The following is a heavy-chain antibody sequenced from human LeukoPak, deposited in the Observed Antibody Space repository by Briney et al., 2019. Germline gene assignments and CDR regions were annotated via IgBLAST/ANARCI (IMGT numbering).Heavy chain of an antibody. CDR3: ARGMGTPFDY. CDR2: IYNSGGT. V-gene: IGHV4-59*12. Sequence: SETLSLTCTVSGGSITSSFYWSWIRQSPGKGPEWIGYIYNSGGTKYNPSLKSRLTISVDTSKNQFSLNLSSVTAADTAVYYCARGMGTPFDYWGQGTLVTVSS. D-gene: IGHD1/OR15-1a*01. CDR1: GGSITSSFY. J-gene: IGHJ4*02.